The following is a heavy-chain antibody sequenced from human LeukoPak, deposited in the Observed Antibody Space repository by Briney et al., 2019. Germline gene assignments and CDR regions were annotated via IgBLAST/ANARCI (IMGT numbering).Heavy chain of an antibody. D-gene: IGHD2-2*01. J-gene: IGHJ4*02. V-gene: IGHV4-31*03. Sequence: SQTLSLTCTVSGGSISSGGYYWSWIRQHPGKGLEWIGYIYYSGSTNYNPSLKSRVTISVDTSKNQFSLKLSSVTAADTAVYYCARGRYQPLLPQGFDYWGQGTLVTVSS. CDR2: IYYSGST. CDR1: GGSISSGGYY. CDR3: ARGRYQPLLPQGFDY.